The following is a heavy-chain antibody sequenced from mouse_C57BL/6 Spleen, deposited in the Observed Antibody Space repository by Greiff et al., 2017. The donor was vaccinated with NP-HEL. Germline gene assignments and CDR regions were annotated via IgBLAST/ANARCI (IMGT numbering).Heavy chain of an antibody. D-gene: IGHD1-1*01. CDR3: ARYIYYGSSHWYFDV. J-gene: IGHJ1*03. V-gene: IGHV7-3*01. CDR2: IRNKANGYPT. Sequence: EVKLMESGGGLVQPGGSLSLSCAASGFTFTDYYMSWVRQPPGKALEWLGFIRNKANGYPTEYIASVQGWFTISRYNSQSILYIQMNALRAEDSATYYCARYIYYGSSHWYFDVWGTGTTVTVSS. CDR1: GFTFTDYY.